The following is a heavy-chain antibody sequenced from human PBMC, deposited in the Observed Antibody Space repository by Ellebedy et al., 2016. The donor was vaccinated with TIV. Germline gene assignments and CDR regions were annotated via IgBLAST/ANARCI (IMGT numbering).Heavy chain of an antibody. V-gene: IGHV4-39*07. J-gene: IGHJ4*02. Sequence: MPSETLSLTCIVSGDSISSTNYFRGWIRQSPGKGLEWIGSLNYGGESYFDPSLKSRVTMSLDTSKNQFSLKVNSVTAADKAIYYCASHRGFYSGWSFDYWGQGTLTTVSS. CDR1: GDSISSTNYF. CDR2: LNYGGES. CDR3: ASHRGFYSGWSFDY. D-gene: IGHD5-12*01.